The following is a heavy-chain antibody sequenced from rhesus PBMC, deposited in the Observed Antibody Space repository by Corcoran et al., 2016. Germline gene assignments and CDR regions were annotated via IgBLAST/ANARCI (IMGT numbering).Heavy chain of an antibody. V-gene: IGHV1-111*01. CDR3: ATNPIQLQLLDY. CDR1: GYTFTDYY. Sequence: EVQLVQSGAEVKKPGASVKLSCKASGYTFTDYYLHWVRQAPVKGHGWRGRVDPEDGEADYAKQFQDRVTITRDTSTDKAYMELSRLRAEDTAVYYCATNPIQLQLLDYWGQGVLVTVSS. D-gene: IGHD5-12*01. J-gene: IGHJ4*01. CDR2: VDPEDGEA.